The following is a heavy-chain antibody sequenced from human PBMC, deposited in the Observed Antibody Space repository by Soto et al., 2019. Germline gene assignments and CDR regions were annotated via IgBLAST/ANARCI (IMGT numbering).Heavy chain of an antibody. CDR1: GFTLSSYA. V-gene: IGHV3-23*01. CDR3: AKAPRMVRGVPYYFDY. J-gene: IGHJ4*02. CDR2: ISA. Sequence: GGSLRLSCAASGFTLSSYAMSWVRQAPGKGLEWVSTISAYYADSVKGRFTISRDNSKNTLYLQMNSLRAEDTAVYYCAKAPRMVRGVPYYFDYWGQGTLVTVSS. D-gene: IGHD3-10*01.